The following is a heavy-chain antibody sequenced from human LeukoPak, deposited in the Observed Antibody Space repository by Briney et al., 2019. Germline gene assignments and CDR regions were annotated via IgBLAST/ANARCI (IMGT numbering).Heavy chain of an antibody. J-gene: IGHJ4*02. CDR3: ARDNVWGSYRYTDYFDY. CDR1: GFTFSGYA. V-gene: IGHV3-30-3*01. Sequence: GGSLRLSCAASGFTFSGYAMHWVRQAPGKGLEWVAVISYDGSNKYYADSVKGRFTISRDNSKNTLYLQMNSLRAEDTAVYYCARDNVWGSYRYTDYFDYWGQGTLVTVSS. CDR2: ISYDGSNK. D-gene: IGHD3-16*02.